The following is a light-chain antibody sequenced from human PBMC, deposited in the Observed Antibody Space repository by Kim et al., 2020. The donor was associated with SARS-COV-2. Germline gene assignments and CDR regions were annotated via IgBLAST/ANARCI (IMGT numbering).Light chain of an antibody. CDR3: QQYNRWPLT. V-gene: IGKV3-15*01. Sequence: EIVMTQSAATVSVSPRERATLSCRASQSITSDLAWYQHKPGQAPRLLMYDTSTRATGIPARFSGSGSGTEFTLTISSLQSEDFAVYYCQQYNRWPLTFGGGTKVDIK. CDR1: QSITSD. CDR2: DTS. J-gene: IGKJ4*01.